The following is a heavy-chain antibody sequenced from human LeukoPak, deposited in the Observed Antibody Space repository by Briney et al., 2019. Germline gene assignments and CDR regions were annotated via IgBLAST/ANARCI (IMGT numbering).Heavy chain of an antibody. V-gene: IGHV3-30*04. CDR3: AKEGWAYSSGWYLYYFDY. CDR2: ISYDGSNK. Sequence: GGSLRLSCAASGFTFSSYAMRWVRQAPGKGLEWVAVISYDGSNKYYADSVKGRFTISRDNSKNTLYLQMNSLRAEDTAVYYCAKEGWAYSSGWYLYYFDYWGQGTLVTVSS. D-gene: IGHD6-19*01. J-gene: IGHJ4*02. CDR1: GFTFSSYA.